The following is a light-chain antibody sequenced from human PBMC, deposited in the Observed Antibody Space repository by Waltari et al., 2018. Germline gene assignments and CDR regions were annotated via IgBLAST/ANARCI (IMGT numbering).Light chain of an antibody. J-gene: IGLJ3*02. CDR2: DNN. Sequence: QSVLTKQPSVSAAPGQKVTNPCFGRYSNNGNKYVTWYQQLPGTAPKLLIYDNNKRPSGIPDRFSVSKSGTSATLGITGLQTGDEADYYCGTWDASLSAGVFGGGTKLTVL. V-gene: IGLV1-51*01. CDR1: YSNNGNKY. CDR3: GTWDASLSAGV.